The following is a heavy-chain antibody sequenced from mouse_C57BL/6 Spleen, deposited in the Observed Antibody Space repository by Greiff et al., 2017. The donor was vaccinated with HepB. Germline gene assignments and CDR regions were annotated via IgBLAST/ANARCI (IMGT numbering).Heavy chain of an antibody. CDR1: GYTFTSYW. J-gene: IGHJ2*01. Sequence: QVQLKQPGAELVKPGASVKLSCKASGYTFTSYWMHWVKQRPGRGLEWIGRIDPNSGGTKYNEKFKSKATLTVDKPSSTAYMQRSSLTSEDSAVYYCARKDDYFDYWGQGTTLTVSS. CDR2: IDPNSGGT. CDR3: ARKDDYFDY. V-gene: IGHV1-72*01.